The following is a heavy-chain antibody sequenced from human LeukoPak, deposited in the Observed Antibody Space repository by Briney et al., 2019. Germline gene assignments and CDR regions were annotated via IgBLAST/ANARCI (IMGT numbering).Heavy chain of an antibody. CDR2: IKQDGSEK. CDR1: GFIFSTYW. CDR3: ARDDYNSGWD. V-gene: IGHV3-7*03. Sequence: GGSLRLSRAASGFIFSTYWMSWVRQAPGKGLEWAANIKQDGSEKYYVDSVKGRFTISRDNAKNSLYLQMNSLRADDTAVYYCARDDYNSGWDWGQGTLVTVSS. J-gene: IGHJ4*02. D-gene: IGHD6-19*01.